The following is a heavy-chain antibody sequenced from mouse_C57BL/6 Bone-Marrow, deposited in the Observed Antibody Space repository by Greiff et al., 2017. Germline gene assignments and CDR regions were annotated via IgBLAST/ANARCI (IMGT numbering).Heavy chain of an antibody. CDR1: GYTFTSYW. CDR3: ARLTGDDRRVY. V-gene: IGHV1-52*01. CDR2: IDPSDSDT. Sequence: QVQLQQPGAELVRPGSSVKLSCKASGYTFTSYWMHWVRQRPIQGLEWIGNIDPSDSDTHYNQNFKDEAALTVDKSSSTAYMQHSSLTSEDSAVYYCARLTGDDRRVYWGQGTTLTVSS. D-gene: IGHD3-2*01. J-gene: IGHJ2*01.